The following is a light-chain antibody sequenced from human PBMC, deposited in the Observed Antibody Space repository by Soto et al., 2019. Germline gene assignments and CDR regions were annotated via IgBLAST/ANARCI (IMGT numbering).Light chain of an antibody. V-gene: IGLV1-51*01. CDR1: SSNIGNNY. CDR2: DND. Sequence: QSVLTQPPSVSAAPGQKVTISCSGSSSNIGNNYVSWYQQVPGTAPKLLIYDNDKRPSGIPDRFSGSKSGTSATLGITGLQTGDEADYYCGTWDSSLSAEDLIFGGGTQLTVL. J-gene: IGLJ2*01. CDR3: GTWDSSLSAEDLI.